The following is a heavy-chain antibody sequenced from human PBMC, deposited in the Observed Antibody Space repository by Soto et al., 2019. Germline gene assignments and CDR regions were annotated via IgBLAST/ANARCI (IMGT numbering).Heavy chain of an antibody. Sequence: QVQLQESGPGLVKPSETLSLTCTVSGDSISTYYWSWIRQPPGKGLEWIGYIYYSGSTNYNPSLKTPITISVYTVTNPSPLKLTSVTAAAPPVYYCAAFRWGSHYGMDVWGQGTTVPVFS. D-gene: IGHD2-21*01. V-gene: IGHV4-59*01. J-gene: IGHJ6*02. CDR1: GDSISTYY. CDR3: AAFRWGSHYGMDV. CDR2: IYYSGST.